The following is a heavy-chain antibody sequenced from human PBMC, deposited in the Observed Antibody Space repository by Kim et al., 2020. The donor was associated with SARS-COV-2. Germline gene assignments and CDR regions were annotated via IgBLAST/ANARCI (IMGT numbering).Heavy chain of an antibody. D-gene: IGHD1-1*01. CDR2: IYYSGST. Sequence: SETLSLTCTVSGGSISNYYWSWIRQPPGKGLEWIGYIYYSGSTNYTPSLKSRVTISIDTSKNQFSLKLSSVTAADTAMYYCARTGNAGWFDPWAQGTLVT. CDR3: ARTGNAGWFDP. CDR1: GGSISNYY. V-gene: IGHV4-59*01. J-gene: IGHJ5*02.